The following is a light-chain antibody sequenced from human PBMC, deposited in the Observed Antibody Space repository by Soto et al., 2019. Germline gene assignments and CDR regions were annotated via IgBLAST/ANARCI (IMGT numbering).Light chain of an antibody. CDR2: DVS. CDR3: QQRSKWPLT. Sequence: EIVLTQSPATLSLSPGERATLSCRASQSISYYLAWYQQKPGQAPRLLIYDVSNRATGIPARFSGSGSGTDFTLTISSLEAEDFAVYYCQQRSKWPLTFGGGTKVEIK. CDR1: QSISYY. V-gene: IGKV3-11*01. J-gene: IGKJ4*01.